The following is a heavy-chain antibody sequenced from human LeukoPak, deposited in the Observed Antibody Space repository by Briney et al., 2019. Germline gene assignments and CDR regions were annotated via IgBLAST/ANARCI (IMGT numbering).Heavy chain of an antibody. CDR2: ISGSGGST. CDR3: AKDQGYYYDSSGYVEYFQH. CDR1: GFTFSSYA. Sequence: PGGSLRLSCAASGFTFSSYAMNWVRQAPGKGPEWVSAISGSGGSTFYADSVKGRFTISRDNSKNTLYLQMNSLRAEDTAVYYCAKDQGYYYDSSGYVEYFQHWGQGTLVTVSS. V-gene: IGHV3-23*01. J-gene: IGHJ1*01. D-gene: IGHD3-22*01.